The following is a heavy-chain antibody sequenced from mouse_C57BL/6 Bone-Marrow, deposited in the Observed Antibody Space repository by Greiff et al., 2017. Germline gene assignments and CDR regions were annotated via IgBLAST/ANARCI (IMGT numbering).Heavy chain of an antibody. CDR1: GYTFTDYY. D-gene: IGHD1-1*01. CDR3: ARGEVFITTAFDV. Sequence: QVQLKESGPELVKPGASVKISCKASGYTFTDYYINWVKQRPGQGLEWIGWIFPGSGSTYYNEKFKGKATLTVDKSSSTAYMLLSSLTSEDSAVYVCARGEVFITTAFDVWGTGTTVTVSS. J-gene: IGHJ1*03. V-gene: IGHV1-75*01. CDR2: IFPGSGST.